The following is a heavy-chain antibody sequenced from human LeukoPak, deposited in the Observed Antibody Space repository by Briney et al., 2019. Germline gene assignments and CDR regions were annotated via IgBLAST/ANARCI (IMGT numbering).Heavy chain of an antibody. CDR2: ISGSGGST. CDR3: AKGYGSGRKGWDAFDI. D-gene: IGHD3-10*01. Sequence: PGGTLRLSCAASGFTFSSYGMSWVRQAPGKGLEWVSAISGSGGSTYYADSVKGRFTISRDNSKNTLYLQMNSLRAEDTAVYYCAKGYGSGRKGWDAFDIWGQGTMVTVSS. V-gene: IGHV3-23*01. J-gene: IGHJ3*02. CDR1: GFTFSSYG.